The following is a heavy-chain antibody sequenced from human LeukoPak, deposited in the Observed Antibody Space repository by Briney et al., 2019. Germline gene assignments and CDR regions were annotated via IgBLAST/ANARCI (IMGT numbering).Heavy chain of an antibody. CDR3: ARAGVNASLADY. CDR2: IYHSGST. Sequence: PSETLSLTCSVSGGSTSSGYYWGWIRQPPGKGLEWIGSIYHSGSTYYNPSLKSRVTISVDTSKNQFSLKLSSVTAADTAVYYCARAGVNASLADYWGQGTLVTVSS. J-gene: IGHJ4*02. V-gene: IGHV4-38-2*02. CDR1: GGSTSSGYY. D-gene: IGHD3-10*01.